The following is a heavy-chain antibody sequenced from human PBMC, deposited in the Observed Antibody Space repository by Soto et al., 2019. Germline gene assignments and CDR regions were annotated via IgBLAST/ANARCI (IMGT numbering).Heavy chain of an antibody. CDR3: ARAMSGYSGYDSDAFDI. CDR1: GFTFSSYA. D-gene: IGHD5-12*01. J-gene: IGHJ3*02. V-gene: IGHV3-30-3*01. Sequence: QVQLVESGGGVVQPGRSLRLSCAASGFTFSSYAMHWVRQAPGKGLEWVAVISYDGSNKYYADSVKGRFTISRDNSKNTLYLQMNSLRAEDTAVYYCARAMSGYSGYDSDAFDIWGQGIMVTVSS. CDR2: ISYDGSNK.